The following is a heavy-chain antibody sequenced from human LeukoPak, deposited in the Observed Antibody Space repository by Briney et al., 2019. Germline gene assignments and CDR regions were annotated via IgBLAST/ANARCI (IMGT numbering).Heavy chain of an antibody. D-gene: IGHD4-17*01. CDR1: AFTFSTYA. J-gene: IGHJ5*01. Sequence: GGSLRLSCAVSAFTFSTYAMSWVRQAPGKGLEWVSAISAGADSTYYADSVQGRFTISRDNSKNTLYLQMSGLRAEDTAVYFCARGAYGHYDSWGQGTLVTVSS. CDR2: ISAGADST. V-gene: IGHV3-23*01. CDR3: ARGAYGHYDS.